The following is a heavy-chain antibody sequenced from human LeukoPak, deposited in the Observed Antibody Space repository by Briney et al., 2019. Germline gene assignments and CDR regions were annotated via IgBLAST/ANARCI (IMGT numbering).Heavy chain of an antibody. CDR1: GGSISSYY. V-gene: IGHV4-59*01. J-gene: IGHJ6*03. Sequence: SETLSLTCTVSGGSISSYYWSWIRQPPGKGLEWIGYIYYSGSTSYNPSLKSRVTISVDTSKNQFSLKLNSVTAADTAAYYCAREPRYCSRTTSCYHANYFYYMDVWGKGTTVTVSS. CDR2: IYYSGST. CDR3: AREPRYCSRTTSCYHANYFYYMDV. D-gene: IGHD2-2*01.